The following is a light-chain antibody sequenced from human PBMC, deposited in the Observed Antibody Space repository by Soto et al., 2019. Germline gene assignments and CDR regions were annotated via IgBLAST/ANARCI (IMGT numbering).Light chain of an antibody. CDR1: QSVSSN. CDR3: RQYNNWPPK. Sequence: EIVMTQSPATLSVSPGERATLSCRASQSVSSNLAWYQQKPGQAPRLLIYGASTRATGIPARFSGSGSGTEFTLTISSLQSEDFAVYYCRQYNNWPPKFGQGTRLEIK. CDR2: GAS. J-gene: IGKJ5*01. V-gene: IGKV3-15*01.